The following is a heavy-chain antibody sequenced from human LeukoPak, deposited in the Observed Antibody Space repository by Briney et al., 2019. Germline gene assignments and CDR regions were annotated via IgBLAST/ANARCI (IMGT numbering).Heavy chain of an antibody. CDR3: VGSSSWNPWGEN. CDR2: ICSGGGT. V-gene: IGHV3-53*01. D-gene: IGHD6-13*01. J-gene: IGHJ4*02. Sequence: GGSLRLSCATSGFTVSSNYMSWVRQAPGKGLGWVSVICSGGGTFDADSVKGRFTISRDNSKNTLYLQMDSLRAEDTAVYYCVGSSSWNPWGENWGQGTLVTVSS. CDR1: GFTVSSNY.